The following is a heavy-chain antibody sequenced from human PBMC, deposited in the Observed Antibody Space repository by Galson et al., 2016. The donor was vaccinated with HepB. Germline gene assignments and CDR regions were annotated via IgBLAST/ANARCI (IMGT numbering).Heavy chain of an antibody. CDR2: IYWNDEK. J-gene: IGHJ4*02. CDR3: AHFDYGSQSFDY. Sequence: PALVNPTQTLTLTCTFSGFSLSTSLVGVGWIRQPPGEALEWLALIYWNDEKRYSPSLKSRLTITKDTSKNQVVLTVTNLDPVDTATYYCAHFDYGSQSFDYWGQGTLVTVSS. V-gene: IGHV2-5*01. CDR1: GFSLSTSLVG. D-gene: IGHD3-16*01.